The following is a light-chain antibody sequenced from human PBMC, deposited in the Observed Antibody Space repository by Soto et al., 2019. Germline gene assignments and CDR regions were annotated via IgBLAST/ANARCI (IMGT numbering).Light chain of an antibody. V-gene: IGKV3-20*01. CDR3: QQTYKTPLT. J-gene: IGKJ1*01. CDR1: KSVSNNY. CDR2: GAS. Sequence: EIVLTQSPGPLSFSPGERATPSCRASKSVSNNYLAWYQQKPGQAPRLVIYGASSRATGIPDRFSGGGSGTDFTLTISVLQPEDSATYYCQQTYKTPLTFGQGTKVDIK.